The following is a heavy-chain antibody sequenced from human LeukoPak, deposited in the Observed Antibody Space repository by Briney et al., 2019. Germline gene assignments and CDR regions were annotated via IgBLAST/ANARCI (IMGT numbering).Heavy chain of an antibody. V-gene: IGHV1-18*01. CDR3: ATDLDYYDSSGYYYDDY. D-gene: IGHD3-22*01. J-gene: IGHJ4*02. CDR1: GYTFTSYV. Sequence: ASVKVSCKASGYTFTSYVISWVRQAPGQGLEWMGWISAYNGNTNYAQKLQGRVTMTTDTSTSTAYMELRSLRSDDTAVYYCATDLDYYDSSGYYYDDYWGQGTLVTVSS. CDR2: ISAYNGNT.